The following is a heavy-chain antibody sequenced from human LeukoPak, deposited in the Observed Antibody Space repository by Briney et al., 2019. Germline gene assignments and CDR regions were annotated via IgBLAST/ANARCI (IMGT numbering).Heavy chain of an antibody. CDR3: AKVPYYYGSGSPDY. CDR1: GFTFSSYA. Sequence: GGSLRLSCAASGFTFSSYAMSWVRQAPGKELEWVSAISGSGGSTYYADSVKGRFTISRDNSKNTLYLQMNSLRAEDTAVYYCAKVPYYYGSGSPDYWGQGTLVTVSS. CDR2: ISGSGGST. V-gene: IGHV3-23*01. D-gene: IGHD3-10*01. J-gene: IGHJ4*02.